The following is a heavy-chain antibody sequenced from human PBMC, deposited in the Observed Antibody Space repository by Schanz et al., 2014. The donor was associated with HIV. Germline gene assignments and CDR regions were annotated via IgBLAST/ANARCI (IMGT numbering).Heavy chain of an antibody. V-gene: IGHV3-33*01. CDR1: GFTFSSYG. CDR3: VRDQSLWGSGYTYFDH. D-gene: IGHD5-12*01. Sequence: VQLVESGGGVVQPGRSLRLSCAASGFTFSSYGMHWVRQVPGKGLEWVAVIWFDGSNKYYGDSVKGRFTIARDNSKNTLYPQTNSLRVQDTPVYHCVRDQSLWGSGYTYFDHWGQGTQVTVSS. CDR2: IWFDGSNK. J-gene: IGHJ4*02.